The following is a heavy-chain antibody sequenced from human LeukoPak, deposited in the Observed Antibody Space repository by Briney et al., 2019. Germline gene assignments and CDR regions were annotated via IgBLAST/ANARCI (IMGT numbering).Heavy chain of an antibody. D-gene: IGHD3-22*01. Sequence: PGGSLRLSCAASGFTFSSYSMNWVRQAPGKGLEWVSSISSSSSYIYYADSVKGRFTISRDNAKNSLYLQMNSLRAEDTAVYYCARGGYYDSSGSYAFDIWGQGTMVTVSS. CDR1: GFTFSSYS. CDR2: ISSSSSYI. V-gene: IGHV3-21*01. J-gene: IGHJ3*02. CDR3: ARGGYYDSSGSYAFDI.